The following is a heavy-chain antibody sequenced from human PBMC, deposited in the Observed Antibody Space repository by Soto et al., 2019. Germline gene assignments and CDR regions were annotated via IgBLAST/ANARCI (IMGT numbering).Heavy chain of an antibody. J-gene: IGHJ5*02. V-gene: IGHV3-21*01. CDR1: GFTFSSYS. CDR2: ISSSSSYI. Sequence: PGXSLRLSCAASGFTFSSYSMNCVRQAPFKGLEWVSSISSSSSYIYYADSVKGRFTISRDNAKNSLYLQMNSLRAEDTAVYYCARDRRIAAAGKGWFDPWGQGTLVTVSS. CDR3: ARDRRIAAAGKGWFDP. D-gene: IGHD6-13*01.